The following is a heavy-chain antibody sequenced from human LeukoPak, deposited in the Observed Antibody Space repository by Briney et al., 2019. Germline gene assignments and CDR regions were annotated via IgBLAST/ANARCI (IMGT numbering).Heavy chain of an antibody. J-gene: IGHJ4*02. CDR3: ARTQGPLYSGYDGLSLQT. CDR2: IIPTFGTA. D-gene: IGHD5-12*01. V-gene: IGHV1-69*13. CDR1: GGTFSTYA. Sequence: VASVKVSCKASGGTFSTYAISWVRQAPGQGLEWMGGIIPTFGTAKYAQKFQGRVTITADESTSTAYMELSSLRSEDTAAYYCARTQGPLYSGYDGLSLQTWGQGTLVTVSS.